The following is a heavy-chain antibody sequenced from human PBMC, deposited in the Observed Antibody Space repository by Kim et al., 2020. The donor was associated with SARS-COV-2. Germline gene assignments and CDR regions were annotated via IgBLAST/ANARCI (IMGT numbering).Heavy chain of an antibody. CDR3: ARDVGPFKTRITMVRGVPGNWFDP. V-gene: IGHV3-7*01. D-gene: IGHD3-10*01. J-gene: IGHJ5*02. Sequence: GGSLRLSCAASGFTFSSYWMSWVRQAPGKGLEWVANIKQDGSEKYYVDSVKGRFTISRDNAKNSLYLQMNSLRAEDTAVYYCARDVGPFKTRITMVRGVPGNWFDPWGQGTLVTVSS. CDR2: IKQDGSEK. CDR1: GFTFSSYW.